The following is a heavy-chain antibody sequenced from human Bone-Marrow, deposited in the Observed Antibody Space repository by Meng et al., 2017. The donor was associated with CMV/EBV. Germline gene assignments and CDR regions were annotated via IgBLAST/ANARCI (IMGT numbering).Heavy chain of an antibody. V-gene: IGHV3-66*01. Sequence: GESLKISCVASGFTVSSNYMSWVRQAPGKGLEWVSVIYSGGSTYYADSVKGRFTISRDNAKNSLNLQMNSLRAEDTAVYYCARIGSLYDSSGHWFGYWGQGTPVTVSS. CDR3: ARIGSLYDSSGHWFGY. CDR2: IYSGGST. J-gene: IGHJ4*02. CDR1: GFTVSSNY. D-gene: IGHD3-22*01.